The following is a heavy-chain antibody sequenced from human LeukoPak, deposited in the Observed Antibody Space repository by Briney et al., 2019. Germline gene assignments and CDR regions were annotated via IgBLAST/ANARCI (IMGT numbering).Heavy chain of an antibody. CDR1: GFTFSDFG. J-gene: IGHJ4*02. Sequence: PGGSLRLSCAASGFTFSDFGMNWVRQVPGKGLEWISHINGGGDSTHYADSVKGQCTISRDNYQNTLFVQMNSLRVDDSATYYCVKGPYYESPALDSWGQGTLVTVSS. CDR3: VKGPYYESPALDS. D-gene: IGHD3-3*01. V-gene: IGHV3-23*01. CDR2: INGGGDST.